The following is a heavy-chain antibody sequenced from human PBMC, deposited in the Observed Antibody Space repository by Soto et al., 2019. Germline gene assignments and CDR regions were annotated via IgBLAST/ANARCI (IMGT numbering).Heavy chain of an antibody. CDR2: MFHGGTT. CDR1: GSITGYY. CDR3: ARGGGYDSLDF. D-gene: IGHD2-15*01. Sequence: SETLSLTCTVSGSITGYYWSWVRQPPGKRLEWIGYMFHGGTTKYNPSLQSRVTLSLDTAKNQFSLSLTSVTAADTALYYCARGGGYDSLDFWGQGIQVTVSS. V-gene: IGHV4-59*01. J-gene: IGHJ4*02.